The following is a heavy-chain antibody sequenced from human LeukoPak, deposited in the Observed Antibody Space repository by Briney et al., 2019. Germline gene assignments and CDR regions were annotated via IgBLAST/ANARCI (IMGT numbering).Heavy chain of an antibody. CDR2: ISAYNGNT. Sequence: ASVKVSCKASGYTFTSYGISWVRQAPGQGLEWMGWISAYNGNTNYAQKLQGRVTMTTDTSTSTAYMELRSLRSDDTAVYYCAREARRNYDFWSGYLYYFDYWGQGTLVTVSS. D-gene: IGHD3-3*01. CDR1: GYTFTSYG. V-gene: IGHV1-18*01. J-gene: IGHJ4*02. CDR3: AREARRNYDFWSGYLYYFDY.